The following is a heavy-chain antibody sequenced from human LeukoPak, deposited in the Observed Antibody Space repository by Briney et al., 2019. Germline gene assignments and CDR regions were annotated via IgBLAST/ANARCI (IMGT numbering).Heavy chain of an antibody. J-gene: IGHJ3*02. CDR2: ISSSSTI. V-gene: IGHV3-48*04. CDR3: ARDRRTILTRTSIVVVVAATRGDAFDI. D-gene: IGHD2-15*01. Sequence: GGSLRLSCAASGFTFSSYSMNWVRQAPGKGLEWVSYISSSSTIYYADSVKGRFTISRDNAKNSLYLQMNSLRAEDTAVYYCARDRRTILTRTSIVVVVAATRGDAFDIWGQGTVVTVSS. CDR1: GFTFSSYS.